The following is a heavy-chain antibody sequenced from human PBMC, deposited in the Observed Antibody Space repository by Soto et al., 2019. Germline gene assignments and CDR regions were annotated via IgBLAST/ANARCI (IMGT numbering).Heavy chain of an antibody. D-gene: IGHD3-10*01. V-gene: IGHV4-38-2*01. CDR2: IYHSGST. J-gene: IGHJ4*02. Sequence: NPSETLSLTCAVSGYSISSGYYWGWIRQPPGKGLEWIGSIYHSGSTYYNPSLKSRVTISVDTSKNQFSLKLSSVTAADTAVYYCARVMMVRGGSDYWGQGTLVTVSS. CDR3: ARVMMVRGGSDY. CDR1: GYSISSGYY.